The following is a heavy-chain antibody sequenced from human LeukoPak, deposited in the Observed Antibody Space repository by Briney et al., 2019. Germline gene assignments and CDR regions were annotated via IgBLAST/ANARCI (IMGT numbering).Heavy chain of an antibody. V-gene: IGHV3-53*01. CDR1: GFTVSSNY. CDR2: IYSGGST. J-gene: IGHJ4*02. Sequence: PGGSLRLSCAASGFTVSSNYMSWVRQAPGKGLEWVSVIYSGGSTYYADSVKGRFTISRDNSKNTLYLQMNSLRAEDTAVYYCARDSHPVKYSSGWYYFDYWGQGTLVTVSS. D-gene: IGHD6-19*01. CDR3: ARDSHPVKYSSGWYYFDY.